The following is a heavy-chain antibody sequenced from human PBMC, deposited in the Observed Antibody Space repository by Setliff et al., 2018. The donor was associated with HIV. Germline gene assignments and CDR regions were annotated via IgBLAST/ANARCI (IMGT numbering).Heavy chain of an antibody. CDR2: GRHKRNSYTT. CDR3: VRLDSTGCLEF. D-gene: IGHD2-8*02. J-gene: IGHJ1*01. CDR1: GFIFSDYH. V-gene: IGHV3-72*01. Sequence: GESLKISCAASGFIFSDYHMDWVRQVPGKGLEWVGRGRHKRNSYTTEYAASVKGRFTISRDDSTNSVHLQMNSLRTEDTAVCFCVRLDSTGCLEFWGQGTLVTVSS.